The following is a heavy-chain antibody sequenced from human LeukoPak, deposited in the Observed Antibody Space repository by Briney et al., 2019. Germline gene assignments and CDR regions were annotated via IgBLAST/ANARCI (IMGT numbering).Heavy chain of an antibody. CDR3: AKILDDYYYFGMDV. Sequence: GGSLRLSCAAPGFTFSSYAMSWVRQAPGRGLEWVSAISCSGGTTYYADSVKGRFIISRDNSKNTLFLQMNSLRAEDTAVYYCAKILDDYYYFGMDVWGQGTTVAVSS. D-gene: IGHD1-26*01. J-gene: IGHJ6*02. CDR1: GFTFSSYA. CDR2: ISCSGGTT. V-gene: IGHV3-23*01.